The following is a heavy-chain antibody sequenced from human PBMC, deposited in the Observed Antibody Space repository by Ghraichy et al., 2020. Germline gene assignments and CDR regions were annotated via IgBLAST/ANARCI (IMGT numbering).Heavy chain of an antibody. CDR1: GFTVSSNY. V-gene: IGHV3-53*01. CDR3: ARALDGSGRTSYYYYGMDV. Sequence: GGSLRLSCAASGFTVSSNYMSWVRQAPGKGLEWVSVIYSGGSTYYADSVKGRFTISRDNSKNTLYLQMNSLRAEDTAVYYCARALDGSGRTSYYYYGMDVWGQGTTVTVSS. J-gene: IGHJ6*02. D-gene: IGHD3-10*01. CDR2: IYSGGST.